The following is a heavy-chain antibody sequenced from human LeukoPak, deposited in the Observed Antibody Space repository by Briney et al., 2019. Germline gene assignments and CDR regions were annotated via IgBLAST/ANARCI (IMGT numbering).Heavy chain of an antibody. CDR3: ARTLRYPNWFDP. J-gene: IGHJ5*02. V-gene: IGHV4-31*03. Sequence: PSQTLSLTCTVSGGSISRGGYYWSWIRQHPGKGLEWIGYIYYSGSTYYNPSLKSRVTISVDTSKNQFSLKLSSVTAADTAVYYCARTLRYPNWFDPWGQGTLVTVSS. CDR1: GGSISRGGYY. CDR2: IYYSGST. D-gene: IGHD3-9*01.